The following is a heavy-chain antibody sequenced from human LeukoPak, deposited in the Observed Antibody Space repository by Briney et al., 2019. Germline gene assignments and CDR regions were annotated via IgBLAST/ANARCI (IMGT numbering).Heavy chain of an antibody. CDR2: IYSGGST. D-gene: IGHD3-3*01. J-gene: IGHJ3*02. V-gene: IGHV3-53*01. Sequence: GGSLRLSCAASGFTVSSNYMSWVRQAPGKGLEWVSVIYSGGSTYYADSVKGRFTISRGNSKNTLYLQMNSLRAEDTAVYYCARVMSGYYVVLDIWGQGTMVTVSS. CDR1: GFTVSSNY. CDR3: ARVMSGYYVVLDI.